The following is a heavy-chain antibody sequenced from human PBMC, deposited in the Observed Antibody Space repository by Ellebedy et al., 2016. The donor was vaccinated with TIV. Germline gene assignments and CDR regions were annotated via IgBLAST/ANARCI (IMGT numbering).Heavy chain of an antibody. D-gene: IGHD3-16*01. CDR3: ARNWGPL. Sequence: GESLKISCAASGFTFSNYWMNWVRQAPGKGLEWVANIKQDGNEKNYAVSVEGRFTIFRDNAKNSLYLQMNSLRAEDTAVYYCARNWGPLWGQGTLVTVSS. CDR1: GFTFSNYW. J-gene: IGHJ4*02. CDR2: IKQDGNEK. V-gene: IGHV3-7*01.